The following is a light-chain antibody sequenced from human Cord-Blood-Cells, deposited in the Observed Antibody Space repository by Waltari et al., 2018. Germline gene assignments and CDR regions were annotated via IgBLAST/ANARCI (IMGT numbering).Light chain of an antibody. V-gene: IGLV1-40*01. CDR2: GNS. Sequence: QSVLTQPPSVSGAPGQRVTISCTGSSSNIGAGYAVHWYQQLPGTAHKLLIYGNSNRPSGVPDRFSGSKSGTSASLAITGLQAEDEADYYCQSYDSSLSGYVFGTGTKVTVL. J-gene: IGLJ1*01. CDR3: QSYDSSLSGYV. CDR1: SSNIGAGYA.